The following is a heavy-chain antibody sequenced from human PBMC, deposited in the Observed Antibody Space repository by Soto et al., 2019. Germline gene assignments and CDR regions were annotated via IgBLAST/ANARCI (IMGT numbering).Heavy chain of an antibody. CDR3: ARVIAVAGNTHFRMDV. J-gene: IGHJ6*02. CDR2: ISLYNGNT. D-gene: IGHD6-19*01. V-gene: IGHV1-18*01. Sequence: QVQLVQSGGEVKKPGASVKVSCKGSGYTFARYGVSWVRQAPGQGLEWMGWISLYNGNTNYARKVQGRVTMTADTSTSTAYMELRSLRSDDTAVYYCARVIAVAGNTHFRMDVWGQGTTVTVS. CDR1: GYTFARYG.